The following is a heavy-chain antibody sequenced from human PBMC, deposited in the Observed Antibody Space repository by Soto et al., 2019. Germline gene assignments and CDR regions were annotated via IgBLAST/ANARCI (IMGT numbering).Heavy chain of an antibody. CDR2: IRGSGGST. D-gene: IGHD6-13*01. J-gene: IGHJ4*02. V-gene: IGHV3-23*01. CDR3: AKDSEQQQQLRGSDFDY. CDR1: GITISSYD. Sequence: EVQLLESGGGLVQPGGSLRLSCADSGITISSYDMSWVRQAPGQGLDWVSAIRGSGGSTYYADSVKGRFTISRDNSKNTLYLQMNSRRADDTAVYYCAKDSEQQQQLRGSDFDYCSQGTLFTVSS.